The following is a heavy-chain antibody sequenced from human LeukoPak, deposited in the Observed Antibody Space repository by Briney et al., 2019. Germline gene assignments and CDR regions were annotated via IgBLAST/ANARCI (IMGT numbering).Heavy chain of an antibody. J-gene: IGHJ4*02. Sequence: SETLSLTCAVYGGSFSGYYWSWIRQPPGKGLEWIGEINHSGSTYYNPSLKSRVTISVDTSKNQFSLKLSSVTAADTAVYYCARADSSSWYNYWGQGTLVTVSS. CDR1: GGSFSGYY. CDR3: ARADSSSWYNY. V-gene: IGHV4-34*01. CDR2: INHSGST. D-gene: IGHD6-13*01.